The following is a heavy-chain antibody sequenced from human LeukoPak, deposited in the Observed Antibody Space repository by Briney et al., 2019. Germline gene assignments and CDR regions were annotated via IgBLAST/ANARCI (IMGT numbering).Heavy chain of an antibody. J-gene: IGHJ4*02. Sequence: GGSLRLSCAAPGFTFSDHYMDWVRQAPGKGLEWVGRTRNKANSYTTEYAASVKGRFTISRDDSKNSLYLQMKSLKTEDTAVYYCARENLNYYDTTAINYFDYWGQGTLVTVSS. CDR1: GFTFSDHY. D-gene: IGHD3-22*01. CDR2: TRNKANSYTT. CDR3: ARENLNYYDTTAINYFDY. V-gene: IGHV3-72*01.